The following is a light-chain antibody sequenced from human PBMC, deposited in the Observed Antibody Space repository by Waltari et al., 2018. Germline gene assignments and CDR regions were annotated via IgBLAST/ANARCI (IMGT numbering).Light chain of an antibody. CDR1: INDIGTDNY. J-gene: IGLJ2*01. CDR2: DVN. V-gene: IGLV2-11*01. CDR3: CSYAGKYTFL. Sequence: QSALTQPRSVSGSPGQSVTISCTGTINDIGTDNYVSWYQHTPDNVPKLIIYDVNRRPPWVPDRFSGSKFGNTASLTISGLQPTDEADYYCCSYAGKYTFLVGGGTKVTVL.